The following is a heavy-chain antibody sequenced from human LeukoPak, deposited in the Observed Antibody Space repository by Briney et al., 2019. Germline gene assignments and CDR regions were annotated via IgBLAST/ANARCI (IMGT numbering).Heavy chain of an antibody. J-gene: IGHJ4*02. CDR1: GFTFSSYS. CDR3: AKESNPGFDY. CDR2: ISSSSSTI. Sequence: GGSLRLSCAASGFTFSSYSMNWVRQAPGKGLEWVSYISSSSSTIYYADSVKGRFTISRDNSKNTLYLQMNSLRAEDTAVYYCAKESNPGFDYWGQGTLVTVSS. V-gene: IGHV3-48*01.